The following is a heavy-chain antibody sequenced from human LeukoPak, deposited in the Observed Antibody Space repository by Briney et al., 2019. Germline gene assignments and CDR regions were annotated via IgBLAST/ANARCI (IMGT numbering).Heavy chain of an antibody. V-gene: IGHV3-23*01. CDR3: ARVRGQQLVLDY. CDR1: GFTFSTYA. CDR2: ICGTGGST. Sequence: GGSLRLSCAASGFTFSTYATTWVRQAPGKGLGWVSLICGTGGSTYYADSVKGGFSISRDNSKNTLYLQMNSLRSEDMAVYYCARVRGQQLVLDYWGQGTLVTVSS. D-gene: IGHD6-13*01. J-gene: IGHJ4*02.